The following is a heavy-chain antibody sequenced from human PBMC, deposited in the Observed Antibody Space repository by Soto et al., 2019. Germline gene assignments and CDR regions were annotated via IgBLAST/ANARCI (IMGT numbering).Heavy chain of an antibody. D-gene: IGHD6-19*01. CDR2: ISGSGGST. V-gene: IGHV3-23*01. J-gene: IGHJ4*02. Sequence: PGGSLRLSCTASGFTFSSYAMSWVRQAPGKGLEWVSAISGSGGSTYYADSVKGRFTISRDNPKNTLYLQMNSLRAEDTAVYYCAKREIAVAISHFDYWGQGTLVTVSS. CDR3: AKREIAVAISHFDY. CDR1: GFTFSSYA.